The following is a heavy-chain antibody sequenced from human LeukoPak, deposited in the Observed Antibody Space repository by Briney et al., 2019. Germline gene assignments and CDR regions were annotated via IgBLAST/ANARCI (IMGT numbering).Heavy chain of an antibody. CDR3: ARDGRLRNGYDNFYI. V-gene: IGHV1-2*02. CDR2: INPKNGDT. Sequence: ASVKVSCKASGYTFSGYSINWVRQAPGQGLEWMGWINPKNGDTHYAQDFLGRVTMTRDTSISTAYMELSRLTSDDTAVYYWARDGRLRNGYDNFYIWGQGTLVTVSS. D-gene: IGHD5-18*01. CDR1: GYTFSGYS. J-gene: IGHJ4*02.